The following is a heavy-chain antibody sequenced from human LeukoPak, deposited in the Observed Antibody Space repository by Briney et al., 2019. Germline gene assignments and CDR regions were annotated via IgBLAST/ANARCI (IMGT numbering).Heavy chain of an antibody. V-gene: IGHV4-39*01. CDR1: GGSISSSSYY. Sequence: SETLSLTCTVSGGSISSSSYYWGWIRQPPGKGLEWIGSIYYSGSTYYNPSLKSRVTISVDTSKNQFSLKLSSVTAADTAVYYCARRGRADYVWGGYRSYYFDYWGQGTLVTVSS. J-gene: IGHJ4*02. D-gene: IGHD3-16*02. CDR3: ARRGRADYVWGGYRSYYFDY. CDR2: IYYSGST.